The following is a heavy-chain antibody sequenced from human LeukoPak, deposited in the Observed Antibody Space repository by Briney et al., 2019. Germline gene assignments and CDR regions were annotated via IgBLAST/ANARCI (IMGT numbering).Heavy chain of an antibody. V-gene: IGHV4-59*01. CDR3: GSWRYSGFIY. D-gene: IGHD5-12*01. CDR1: GGSFSGYY. J-gene: IGHJ4*02. Sequence: SETLSLTCAVYGGSFSGYYWSWIRQPPGKGLEWIGYIYYSGSTNYNPSLKSRVTISVDTSKNQFSLKLSSVTAADTAVYYCGSWRYSGFIYWGQGTLVTVSS. CDR2: IYYSGST.